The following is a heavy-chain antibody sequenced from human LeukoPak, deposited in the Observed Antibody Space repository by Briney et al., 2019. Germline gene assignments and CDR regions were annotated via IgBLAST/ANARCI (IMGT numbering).Heavy chain of an antibody. V-gene: IGHV4-59*08. CDR2: ISYSGST. D-gene: IGHD6-19*01. J-gene: IGHJ4*02. CDR1: GGSISSYY. CDR3: ARRRSSGWYYFDY. Sequence: RSSETLSLTCTVSGGSISSYYWSWIRQPPGKGLEWIGYISYSGSTNYNPSLKSRVTISVDTSKNQFSLKLSSITAADTAVYYCARRRSSGWYYFDYWGQGTLVTVSS.